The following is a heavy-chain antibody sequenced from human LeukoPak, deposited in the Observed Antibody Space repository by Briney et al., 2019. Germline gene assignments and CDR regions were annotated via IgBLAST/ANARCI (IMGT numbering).Heavy chain of an antibody. V-gene: IGHV1-18*01. CDR3: ASINGWELAYYFDY. D-gene: IGHD1-26*01. Sequence: EASVKVSCKASGYTFTSYGISWVRQAPGQGLEWMGWISAYNGNTNYAQKLQGRVTMTTDTSTSTAYMELRSLRSDDTAVYYCASINGWELAYYFDYWGQGTLVTVSP. J-gene: IGHJ4*02. CDR2: ISAYNGNT. CDR1: GYTFTSYG.